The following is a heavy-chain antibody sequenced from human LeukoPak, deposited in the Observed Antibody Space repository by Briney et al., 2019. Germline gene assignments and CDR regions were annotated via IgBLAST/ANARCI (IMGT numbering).Heavy chain of an antibody. CDR2: INPNSGDT. D-gene: IGHD5-12*01. CDR1: GYTFTGYY. J-gene: IGHJ4*02. Sequence: ASVKVSCKASGYTFTGYYMHWVRQAPGLGLEWMGWINPNSGDTNYAQKFQGRVTMTRDTSIRTAYLELSGLKSDDTAVYYCAKNPYEYYLDYWGQGTLVTVSS. CDR3: AKNPYEYYLDY. V-gene: IGHV1-2*02.